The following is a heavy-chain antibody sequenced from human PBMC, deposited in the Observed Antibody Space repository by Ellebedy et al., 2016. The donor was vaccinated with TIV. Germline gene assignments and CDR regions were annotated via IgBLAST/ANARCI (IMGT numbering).Heavy chain of an antibody. CDR3: AKDLAKDTPSVVTPLDY. D-gene: IGHD4-23*01. J-gene: IGHJ4*02. CDR2: ISGSGGST. CDR1: GFTFTSYA. Sequence: PGGSLRLSCAASGFTFTSYAMSWVRQAPGQGLEWVSAISGSGGSTYYADSVKGRFTISRDNSKTPLYLQMNSLRAEDTAVYYCAKDLAKDTPSVVTPLDYWGQGTLVTVSS. V-gene: IGHV3-23*01.